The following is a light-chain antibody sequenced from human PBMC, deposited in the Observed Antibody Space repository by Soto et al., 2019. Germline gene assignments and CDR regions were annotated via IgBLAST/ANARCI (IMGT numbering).Light chain of an antibody. CDR1: QSVSSN. J-gene: IGKJ2*01. CDR3: QQYNNWNT. Sequence: EIVLTQSPGTLSLSPGERATLSCRASQSVSSNLAWYQQKPGQAPRLLIYGASTRATGIPARFSGSGSGTEFTLTISSLQSEDFAVYYCQQYNNWNTFGQGTKLEIK. CDR2: GAS. V-gene: IGKV3-15*01.